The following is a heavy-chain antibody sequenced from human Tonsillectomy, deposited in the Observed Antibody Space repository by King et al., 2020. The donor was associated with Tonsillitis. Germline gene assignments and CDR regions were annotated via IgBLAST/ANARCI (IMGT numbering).Heavy chain of an antibody. Sequence: VQLVESGGGLVQPGGSLRLSCAASGFTFSSYWMSWVRQAPGKGLEWVANIKQDGSEKYYVDSVKGRFTISRDNATNSLYLQLNSLRAEDTAVYYCARARGSYSLDYWGQGTLVTVSS. D-gene: IGHD1-26*01. J-gene: IGHJ4*02. CDR3: ARARGSYSLDY. V-gene: IGHV3-7*01. CDR1: GFTFSSYW. CDR2: IKQDGSEK.